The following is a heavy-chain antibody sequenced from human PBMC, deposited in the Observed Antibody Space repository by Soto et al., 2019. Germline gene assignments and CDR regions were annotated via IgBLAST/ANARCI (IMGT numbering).Heavy chain of an antibody. CDR1: GFTFSSYG. CDR2: ISYDGSNK. Sequence: QPGGSLRLSCAASGFTFSSYGMHLVRQAPGKWLEWVAVISYDGSNKYYADSVKGRFTISRDNSKNTLYLQMNSLRAEDTAVYYCARSLAAAFDYWGQGTMVTVSS. V-gene: IGHV3-30*03. J-gene: IGHJ4*02. CDR3: ARSLAAAFDY. D-gene: IGHD6-13*01.